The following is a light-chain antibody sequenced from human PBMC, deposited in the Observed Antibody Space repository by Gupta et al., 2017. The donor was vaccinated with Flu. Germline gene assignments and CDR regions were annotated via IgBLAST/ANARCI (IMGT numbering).Light chain of an antibody. CDR3: AAWDDSLSGVV. CDR2: RNN. V-gene: IGLV1-47*01. Sequence: HSVLPHPPPASATPGQMVTISCSGRSSNIGSSYVYWYQQHPGTAPKLLIYRNNQRPSGVPDRFACSKSGTSASLAISGIRSEDEADYYCAAWDDSLSGVVFGGGTKLTVL. J-gene: IGLJ2*01. CDR1: SSNIGSSY.